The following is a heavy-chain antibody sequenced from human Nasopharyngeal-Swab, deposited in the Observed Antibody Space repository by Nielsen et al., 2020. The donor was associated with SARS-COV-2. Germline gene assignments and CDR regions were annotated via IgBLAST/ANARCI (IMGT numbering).Heavy chain of an antibody. J-gene: IGHJ4*02. Sequence: ASVKVSCKASGYTFTSYAMNWVRQAPGQGLEWMGWINTNTGNPTYAQGFTGRFVFSLDTSVSTAYLQISSLKAEDTAVYYCARHLPGSTLVPPIDYWGQGTLVTVSS. CDR1: GYTFTSYA. CDR3: ARHLPGSTLVPPIDY. D-gene: IGHD1-14*01. V-gene: IGHV7-4-1*02. CDR2: INTNTGNP.